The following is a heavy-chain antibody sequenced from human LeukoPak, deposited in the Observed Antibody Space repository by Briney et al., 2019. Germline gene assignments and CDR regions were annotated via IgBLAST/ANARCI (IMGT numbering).Heavy chain of an antibody. J-gene: IGHJ6*02. CDR2: IIPILGIA. D-gene: IGHD2-15*01. CDR1: GATFTSYA. CDR3: AKDCSGGSCELPCPGDYYYGMDV. Sequence: GSSVNVSFTASGATFTSYAISWVRQAPGPGLKWMGRIIPILGIANYAQKFQGRLTITADKSTSTAYMEPSSLRSEDTAVYYCAKDCSGGSCELPCPGDYYYGMDVWGQGTTVTVSS. V-gene: IGHV1-69*04.